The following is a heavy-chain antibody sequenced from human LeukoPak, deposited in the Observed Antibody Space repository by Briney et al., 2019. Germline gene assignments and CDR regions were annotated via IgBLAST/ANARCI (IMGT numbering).Heavy chain of an antibody. CDR3: ARVGPTDDYGDSHDAFDI. CDR1: GGSVTSSF. J-gene: IGHJ3*02. V-gene: IGHV4-59*02. D-gene: IGHD4-17*01. CDR2: THYSGRH. Sequence: SESLSLTCSVAGGSVTSSFWSWIRQPPGKGLEWVGHTHYSGRHNYNRTLKGGSTISVDTSRNHFSLKVTSVIATDTAVYYCARVGPTDDYGDSHDAFDIWGEGTLVAVSS.